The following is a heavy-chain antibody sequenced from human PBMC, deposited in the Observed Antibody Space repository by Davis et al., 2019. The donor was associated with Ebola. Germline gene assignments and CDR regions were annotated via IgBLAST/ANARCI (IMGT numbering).Heavy chain of an antibody. J-gene: IGHJ4*02. D-gene: IGHD3-22*01. CDR1: GSTSSSHT. Sequence: PGGSLRLSCPASGSTSSSHTMHWVRHSPGKGREYVSAISSHVGDTRYADSVKGRFTISRDNAKNTMYLQMNSLRGEDTAVYYCARGDDNSGYYSYYFDYWGQGTLVTVSS. CDR2: ISSHVGDT. CDR3: ARGDDNSGYYSYYFDY. V-gene: IGHV3-64*04.